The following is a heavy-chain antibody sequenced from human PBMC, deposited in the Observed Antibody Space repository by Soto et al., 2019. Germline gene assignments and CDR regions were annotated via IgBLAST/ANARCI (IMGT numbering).Heavy chain of an antibody. V-gene: IGHV4-30-4*01. CDR3: ARDRYYDILTGYWENWFDP. CDR1: GGSISSGDYY. D-gene: IGHD3-9*01. CDR2: IYYSGST. Sequence: SETLSLTCTVSGGSISSGDYYWSWIRQPPGKGLEWIGYIYYSGSTYYNPSLKSRVTISVDTSKNQFSLKLSSVTAADTAVYYCARDRYYDILTGYWENWFDPWGQGTLVTVSS. J-gene: IGHJ5*02.